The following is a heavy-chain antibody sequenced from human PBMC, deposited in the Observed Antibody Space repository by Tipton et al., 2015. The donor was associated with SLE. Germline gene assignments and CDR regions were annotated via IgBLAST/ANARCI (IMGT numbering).Heavy chain of an antibody. Sequence: TLSLTCSVSGGSVSDFYWSWIRQPPGMGLEWPGYIFYSGTTTYNTYNPSLSSRVTMSVDTSKSQVSLKLTSLTAADTAVYYCARQGEYSHSSGFWFDPWGQGTLVTVSS. D-gene: IGHD2/OR15-2a*01. CDR2: IFYSGTT. V-gene: IGHV4-59*08. CDR1: GGSVSDFY. J-gene: IGHJ5*02. CDR3: ARQGEYSHSSGFWFDP.